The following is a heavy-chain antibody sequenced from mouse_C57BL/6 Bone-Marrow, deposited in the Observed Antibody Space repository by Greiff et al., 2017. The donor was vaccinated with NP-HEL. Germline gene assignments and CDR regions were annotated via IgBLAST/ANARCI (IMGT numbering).Heavy chain of an antibody. Sequence: VQLQQSGAELVRPGASVKLSCTASGFNIKDDYMHWVKQRPEQGLEWIGWIDPENGDTEYASKFQGKATITADTSSNTAYLQLSSLTSEDTAVYYCTRPYSNYDYWGQGTTLTVSS. CDR2: IDPENGDT. CDR1: GFNIKDDY. D-gene: IGHD2-5*01. CDR3: TRPYSNYDY. V-gene: IGHV14-4*01. J-gene: IGHJ2*01.